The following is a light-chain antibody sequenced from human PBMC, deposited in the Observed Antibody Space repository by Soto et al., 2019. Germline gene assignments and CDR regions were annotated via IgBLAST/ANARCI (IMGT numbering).Light chain of an antibody. J-gene: IGKJ3*01. V-gene: IGKV3-15*01. Sequence: EIVMTQSPATLSVSPGERATLSCRASQSVSSYLAWYQQKPGQAPRLLIYGASTRATGVPARFSGSGSGTDFTLTISSLQSEDLAIYYCQQYYNWPLTFGPGTKVDIK. CDR1: QSVSSY. CDR3: QQYYNWPLT. CDR2: GAS.